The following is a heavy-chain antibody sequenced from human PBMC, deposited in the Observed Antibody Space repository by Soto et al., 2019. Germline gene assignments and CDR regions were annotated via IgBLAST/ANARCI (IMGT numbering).Heavy chain of an antibody. D-gene: IGHD3-22*01. CDR2: LYYGRSA. CDR1: GDSISSYY. J-gene: IGHJ4*02. V-gene: IGHV4-59*01. Sequence: QVQLQESGPGLVKPSETLSLTCAVSGDSISSYYCMWIRQPPGQGLESIGYLYYGRSAIYNPALTSRVTLSVDTSTIQGSLTLSSMTAADTAVYYCALCSMEVVPDYWGQGTLVTVSS. CDR3: ALCSMEVVPDY.